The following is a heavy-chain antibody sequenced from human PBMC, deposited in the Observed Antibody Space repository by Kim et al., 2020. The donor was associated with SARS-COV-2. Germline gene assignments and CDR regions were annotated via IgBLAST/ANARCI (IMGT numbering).Heavy chain of an antibody. CDR2: ISWSSGST. D-gene: IGHD6-19*01. Sequence: GGSLRLSCAASGFTFGDYDMRWVRQAPGKGLEWVSRISWSSGSTDYADSVKGRFTISRDNAKNSLYLQMNSLRAEDTAVYYCAKAGAGTFYDMAFGGQG. V-gene: IGHV3-20*04. CDR1: GFTFGDYD. CDR3: AKAGAGTFYDMAF. J-gene: IGHJ6*02.